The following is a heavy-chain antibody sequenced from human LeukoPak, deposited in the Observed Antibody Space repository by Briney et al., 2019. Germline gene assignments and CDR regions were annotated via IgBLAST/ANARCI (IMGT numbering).Heavy chain of an antibody. J-gene: IGHJ3*02. CDR2: ISGSGAST. Sequence: PGGSLRLSCAPSGFTFSSHAMSWVRQAPGKGLEWVSGISGSGASTYYADSVKGRFTISRDNSKNTLYLQVNSLRVEDTAVYYCANSWGAGAVDIWGQGTMVTVSS. V-gene: IGHV3-23*01. D-gene: IGHD3-16*01. CDR1: GFTFSSHA. CDR3: ANSWGAGAVDI.